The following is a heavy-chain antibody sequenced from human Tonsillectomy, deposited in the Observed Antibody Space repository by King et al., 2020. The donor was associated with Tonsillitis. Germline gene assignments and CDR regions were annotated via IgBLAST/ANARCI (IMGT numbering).Heavy chain of an antibody. CDR2: ISGRGGST. J-gene: IGHJ4*02. D-gene: IGHD3-22*01. CDR1: GFSFTSYA. CDR3: ASLESAYYPYYFDY. Sequence: EVQLVESGGGLVQPGGSLRLSCAASGFSFTSYAMSWVRQAPGKGLEWVSAISGRGGSTYYADSVKGRFTISRDNSKNTLYLQMNSLRAEDTAVYYCASLESAYYPYYFDYWGQGTLVTVSS. V-gene: IGHV3-23*04.